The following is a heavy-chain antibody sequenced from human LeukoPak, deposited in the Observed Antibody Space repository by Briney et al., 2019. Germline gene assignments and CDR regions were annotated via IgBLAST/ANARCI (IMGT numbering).Heavy chain of an antibody. CDR2: MNPNSGNT. V-gene: IGHV1-8*03. J-gene: IGHJ5*02. Sequence: GASVKVSCKASGYTFTSYDINWVRQATGQGLEWMGWMNPNSGNTGYAQKFQGRVTITRNTSISTAYMELSSLRSEDTAVYYCARVWYSSSAWFDPWGQGTLVTVSS. D-gene: IGHD6-6*01. CDR3: ARVWYSSSAWFDP. CDR1: GYTFTSYD.